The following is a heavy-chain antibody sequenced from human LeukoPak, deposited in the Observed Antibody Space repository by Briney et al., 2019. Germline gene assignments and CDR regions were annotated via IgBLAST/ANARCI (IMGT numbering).Heavy chain of an antibody. CDR2: ISAYNGNT. CDR1: GGTFISYA. CDR3: AREGRDSSSWPFYYYYYGMDV. V-gene: IGHV1-18*01. J-gene: IGHJ6*02. D-gene: IGHD6-13*01. Sequence: ASVKVSCKASGGTFISYAISWVRQAPGQGLEWMGWISAYNGNTNYAQKLQGRVTMTTDTSTSTAYMELRSLRSDDTAVYYCAREGRDSSSWPFYYYYYGMDVWGQGTTVTVSS.